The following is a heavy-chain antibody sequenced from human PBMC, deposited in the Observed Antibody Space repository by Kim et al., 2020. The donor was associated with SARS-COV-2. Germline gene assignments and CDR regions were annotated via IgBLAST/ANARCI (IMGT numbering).Heavy chain of an antibody. Sequence: GGSLRLSCAASGFTFSSYEMNWVRQAPGKGLEWVSYISSSGSTIYYADSVKGRFTISRDNAKNSLYLQMNSLRAEDTAVYYCARDRVDTAMVPFDYWGQGTLVTVSS. CDR2: ISSSGSTI. J-gene: IGHJ4*02. CDR3: ARDRVDTAMVPFDY. D-gene: IGHD5-18*01. CDR1: GFTFSSYE. V-gene: IGHV3-48*03.